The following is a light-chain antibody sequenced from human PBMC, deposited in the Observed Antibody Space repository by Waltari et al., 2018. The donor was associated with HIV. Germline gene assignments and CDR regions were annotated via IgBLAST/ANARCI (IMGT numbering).Light chain of an antibody. J-gene: IGKJ5*01. CDR1: QSIRSY. CDR2: AAS. Sequence: DIQMTQSPSSLSASAGDRVTITCRASQSIRSYLNWYQQKPGKAPKLLIYAASTLQSGVPARFSGSGSGTDFTLTISSLQPEDFATYYCQQSSSTPITFGQGTRLEIK. CDR3: QQSSSTPIT. V-gene: IGKV1-39*01.